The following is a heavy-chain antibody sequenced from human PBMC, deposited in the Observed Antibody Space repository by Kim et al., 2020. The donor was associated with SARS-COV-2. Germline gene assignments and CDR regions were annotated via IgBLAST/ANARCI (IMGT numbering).Heavy chain of an antibody. V-gene: IGHV4-59*08. CDR3: ARHYYGSGAPGGGWFDP. CDR1: GGSISSYY. D-gene: IGHD3-10*01. Sequence: SETLSLTCTVYGGSISSYYWSWIRQPPGKGLEWIGYIYYSGSTNYNPSLKSRVTISVDTSKNQFSLKLSSVTAADTAVYYCARHYYGSGAPGGGWFDPWGQGTLVTVSS. J-gene: IGHJ5*02. CDR2: IYYSGST.